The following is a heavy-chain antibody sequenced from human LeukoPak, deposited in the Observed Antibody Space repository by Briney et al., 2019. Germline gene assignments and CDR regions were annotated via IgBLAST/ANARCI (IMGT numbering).Heavy chain of an antibody. CDR2: INPNSGGT. V-gene: IGHV1-2*02. J-gene: IGHJ6*03. CDR1: GYTFTGYY. CDR3: ARARGPGSGAYYYYYYMDV. Sequence: ASVKVSCKASGYTFTGYYMHWVRQAPGQGLEWMGWINPNSGGTNYAQKFQGRVTMTRDTSISTAYIELSRLRSDDTAVYYCARARGPGSGAYYYYYYMDVWGKGTTVTISS. D-gene: IGHD3-10*01.